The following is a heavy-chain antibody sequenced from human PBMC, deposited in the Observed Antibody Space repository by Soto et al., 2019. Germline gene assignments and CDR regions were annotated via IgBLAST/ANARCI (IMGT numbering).Heavy chain of an antibody. J-gene: IGHJ6*02. CDR1: GFTFSSYS. CDR3: ARVDYYDSSAGMDV. Sequence: GGSLRLSCAASGFTFSSYSMNWVRQAPGKGLEWVSSISSSSNYIYYADSVKGRFTISRDNAKNSLYLQMNSLKADDTALYYNARVDYYDSSAGMDVWGQGTTVPVSS. V-gene: IGHV3-21*03. D-gene: IGHD3-22*01. CDR2: ISSSSNYI.